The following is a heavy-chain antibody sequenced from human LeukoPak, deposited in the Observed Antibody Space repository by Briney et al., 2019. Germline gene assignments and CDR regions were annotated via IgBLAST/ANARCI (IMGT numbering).Heavy chain of an antibody. V-gene: IGHV4-34*01. Sequence: TSETLSLTCAVYGGPFSGYYWSWIRQPPGKGLEWIGEINHSGSTNYNPSLKSRVTISVDTSKNQFSLKLSSVTAADTAVYYCARALPLGYCSSTSCYWFDYWGQGTLVTVSS. CDR1: GGPFSGYY. CDR2: INHSGST. D-gene: IGHD2-2*01. CDR3: ARALPLGYCSSTSCYWFDY. J-gene: IGHJ4*02.